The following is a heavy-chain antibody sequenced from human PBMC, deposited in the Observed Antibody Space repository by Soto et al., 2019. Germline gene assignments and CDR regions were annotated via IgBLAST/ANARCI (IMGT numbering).Heavy chain of an antibody. CDR3: ARAYGGNCFHY. Sequence: QVQLQESGPGLVKPSETLSLACTVSGGSVSGYYWSWIRQPPGKGLEWIGYIYYSGSTNYNPSLNSRVTISVDTSKNQFSLKLSSVTAADTAVHYCARAYGGNCFHYSGQGTLVTVSS. D-gene: IGHD2-15*01. CDR1: GGSVSGYY. V-gene: IGHV4-59*02. CDR2: IYYSGST. J-gene: IGHJ4*02.